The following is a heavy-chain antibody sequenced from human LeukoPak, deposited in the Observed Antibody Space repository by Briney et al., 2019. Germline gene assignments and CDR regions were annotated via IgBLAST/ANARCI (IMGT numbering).Heavy chain of an antibody. V-gene: IGHV3-23*01. D-gene: IGHD6-13*01. CDR1: GFTFSSYA. J-gene: IGHJ4*02. CDR3: AKAFLRIAAAEIDY. Sequence: PGGSLRLSCAASGFTFSSYAMSWVRQAPGKGLEWVSAISGSGGSTYYADSVKGRFTISRDNSKNTLCLQMNSLRAEDTAVYYCAKAFLRIAAAEIDYWGQGTLVTVSS. CDR2: ISGSGGST.